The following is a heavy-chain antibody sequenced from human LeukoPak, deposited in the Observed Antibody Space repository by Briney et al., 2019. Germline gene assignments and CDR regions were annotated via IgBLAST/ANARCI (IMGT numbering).Heavy chain of an antibody. CDR2: ISGSGGST. Sequence: QPGGSLRLSCAASGFTFSSYAMSWVRQAPGKGLEWVSAISGSGGSTYYADSVKGRFTISRDNSKNTLYLQMNSLRAEDTAVYYCAKGGRYSYGSSYYFDYWGQGTLVTVSS. CDR3: AKGGRYSYGSSYYFDY. D-gene: IGHD5-18*01. J-gene: IGHJ4*02. CDR1: GFTFSSYA. V-gene: IGHV3-23*01.